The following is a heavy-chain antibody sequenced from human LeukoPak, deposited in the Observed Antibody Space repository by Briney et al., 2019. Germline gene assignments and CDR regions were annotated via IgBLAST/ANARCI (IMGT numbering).Heavy chain of an antibody. V-gene: IGHV4-34*01. D-gene: IGHD2-2*01. J-gene: IGHJ1*01. CDR1: GGSFSGYY. Sequence: PSETLSLTCAVYGGSFSGYYWSWIRQPPGKGLEWIGEINHSGSTNYNPSLKSRVTISVDTSKNQFSLKLSSVTAADTAVYYCAREDIVVVPAVPFQHWGQGTLVTVSS. CDR2: INHSGST. CDR3: AREDIVVVPAVPFQH.